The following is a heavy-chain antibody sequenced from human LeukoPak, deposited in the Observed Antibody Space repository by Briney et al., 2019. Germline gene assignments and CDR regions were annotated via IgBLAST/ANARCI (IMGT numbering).Heavy chain of an antibody. J-gene: IGHJ4*02. CDR2: INPNSGDT. Sequence: ASVKVSCKASGYTFTGYYTHWVRQAPGQGLEWMGWINPNSGDTNYAQKFQGRVTVTGDTSISTAYMELSRLRSDDTAVYYCARVGSSGWYVHPTLDYWGQGTLVTVSS. CDR1: GYTFTGYY. CDR3: ARVGSSGWYVHPTLDY. D-gene: IGHD6-19*01. V-gene: IGHV1-2*02.